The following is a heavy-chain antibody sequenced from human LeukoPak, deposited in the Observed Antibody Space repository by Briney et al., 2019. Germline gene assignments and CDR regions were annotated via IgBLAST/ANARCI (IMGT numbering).Heavy chain of an antibody. D-gene: IGHD3-22*01. V-gene: IGHV4-59*01. Sequence: SETLSLTCTVSGGSISSSYWSWIRQPPGKGLEWIGYIHYSGNTNYTPTLKNRLTMSVDTSKNQFSLKLSSVTAADTAVHYCVRGYYDSSGSSNTFDIWGQGTMVTVSS. CDR2: IHYSGNT. J-gene: IGHJ3*02. CDR1: GGSISSSY. CDR3: VRGYYDSSGSSNTFDI.